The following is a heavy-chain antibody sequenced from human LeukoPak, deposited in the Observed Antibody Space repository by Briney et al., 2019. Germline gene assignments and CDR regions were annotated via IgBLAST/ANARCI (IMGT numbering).Heavy chain of an antibody. V-gene: IGHV3-48*03. CDR2: ISSSGSTI. D-gene: IGHD4-17*01. J-gene: IGHJ4*02. Sequence: GGSLRLSCAASGLTFSDYEMSWVRQAPGKGLERVSYISSSGSTIYYADSVKGRFTISRDNAKNSLYLQMNSLRAEDTAVYYCATLGRRDYPSDYWGQGTLVTVSS. CDR3: ATLGRRDYPSDY. CDR1: GLTFSDYE.